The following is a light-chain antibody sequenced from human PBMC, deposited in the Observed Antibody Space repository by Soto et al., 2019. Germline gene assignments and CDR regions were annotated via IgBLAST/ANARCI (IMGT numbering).Light chain of an antibody. CDR3: QQYDAWPLT. J-gene: IGKJ4*01. Sequence: EMVMTQSPVTLSVSPGESATLSCRASQSVISNLAWYQQKPGQTPRLLIYDAIIRAPDVPARFSGSWSGTEFTLTINSLQSEDFAVYYCQQYDAWPLTFGGGTKVDIK. CDR2: DAI. CDR1: QSVISN. V-gene: IGKV3-15*01.